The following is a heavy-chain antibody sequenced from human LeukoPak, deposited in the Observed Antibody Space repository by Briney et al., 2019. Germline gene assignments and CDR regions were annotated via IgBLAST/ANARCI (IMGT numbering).Heavy chain of an antibody. Sequence: ASVKVSCKASGYTFTSYAMHWVRQAPGQRLEWMGWSNAGNGNTKYSQEFQGRVTITRDTSASTVYMELSRMRSEDMAVYYCARRSTSCYCDYWGQGTLVTVSS. CDR1: GYTFTSYA. D-gene: IGHD2-2*01. J-gene: IGHJ4*02. CDR3: ARRSTSCYCDY. CDR2: SNAGNGNT. V-gene: IGHV1-3*02.